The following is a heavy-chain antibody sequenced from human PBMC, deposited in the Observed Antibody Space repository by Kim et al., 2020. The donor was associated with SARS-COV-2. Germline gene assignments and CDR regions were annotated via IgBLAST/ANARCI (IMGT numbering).Heavy chain of an antibody. CDR1: GGSISSGGYY. CDR2: IYYSGST. D-gene: IGHD2-21*02. V-gene: IGHV4-31*03. CDR3: ARVGGNSPVLAQFDY. Sequence: SETLSLTCTVSGGSISSGGYYWSWIRQHPGKGLEWIGYIYYSGSTYYNPSLKSRVTISVDTSKNQFSLKLSSVTAADTAVYYCARVGGNSPVLAQFDYWGQGTLVTVSS. J-gene: IGHJ4*02.